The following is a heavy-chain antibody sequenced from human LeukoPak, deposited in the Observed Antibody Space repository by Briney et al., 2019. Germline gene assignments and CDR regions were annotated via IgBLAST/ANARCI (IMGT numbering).Heavy chain of an antibody. CDR1: GFTFNIYA. V-gene: IGHV3-23*01. CDR3: AKTSDPYYNIGKALDF. D-gene: IGHD3-22*01. Sequence: PGGSLRLSCAAPGFTFNIYAMNWVRQAPGKGLEWVSAMSGSGGSTYYADSVKGRFTISRDNSKNTLYLQVNSLRAGDTALYYCAKTSDPYYNIGKALDFWGQGTPVTVSS. CDR2: MSGSGGST. J-gene: IGHJ4*02.